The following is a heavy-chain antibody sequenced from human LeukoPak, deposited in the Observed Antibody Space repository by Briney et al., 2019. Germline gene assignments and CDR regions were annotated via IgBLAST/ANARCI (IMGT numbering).Heavy chain of an antibody. CDR3: SRDTEIVAGWGAFDI. Sequence: SETLSLTCTVSGGSISSYYWSWIRQPPGKGLEWTGYIYYSGSTNYNPSLKSRVTISVDTSKNQFSLKLTSVTAADTAGYYFSRDTEIVAGWGAFDIWGQGTMVTVSS. CDR2: IYYSGST. V-gene: IGHV4-59*01. J-gene: IGHJ3*02. D-gene: IGHD6-19*01. CDR1: GGSISSYY.